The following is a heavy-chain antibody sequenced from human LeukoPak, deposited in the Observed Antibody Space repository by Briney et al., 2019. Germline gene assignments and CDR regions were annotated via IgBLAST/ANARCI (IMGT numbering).Heavy chain of an antibody. J-gene: IGHJ5*02. D-gene: IGHD2-2*01. Sequence: PSETLSLTCAVSGGSISSSNWWSWVRQPPGKGLEWIGEIYHSGSTNYNPSLKSRVTISVDKSKNQFSLKLSSVTAADTAVYYCARLTKVVPAAPNWFDPWGQGTLVTVSS. V-gene: IGHV4-4*02. CDR1: GGSISSSNW. CDR3: ARLTKVVPAAPNWFDP. CDR2: IYHSGST.